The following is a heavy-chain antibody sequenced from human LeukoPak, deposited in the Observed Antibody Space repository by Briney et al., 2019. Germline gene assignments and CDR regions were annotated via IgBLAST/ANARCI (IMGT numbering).Heavy chain of an antibody. CDR3: ARPPREVVTYYHSLDV. CDR2: ISHDGRSD. D-gene: IGHD2-21*02. V-gene: IGHV3-30*04. Sequence: GGSLRLSCAASGFTFSNYALHWVRQAPGKGLEWVAVISHDGRSDYLADSVKGRFTISRDNSKNTLYLQMNSLRVEDSAMYFCARPPREVVTYYHSLDVWGQGATVIASS. CDR1: GFTFSNYA. J-gene: IGHJ6*02.